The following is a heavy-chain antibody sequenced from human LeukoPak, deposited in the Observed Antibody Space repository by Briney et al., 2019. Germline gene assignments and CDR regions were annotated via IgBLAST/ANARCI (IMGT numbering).Heavy chain of an antibody. J-gene: IGHJ4*02. CDR2: INHSGST. V-gene: IGHV4-34*01. CDR3: ARNNYVWGRPFAY. CDR1: GGSFSGYY. D-gene: IGHD3-16*01. Sequence: SETLSLTCAVYGGSFSGYYWSWIRQPPGKGLEWIGEINHSGSTNYNPSLKSRVTISVDTSKNQFSLKLSSVTAADTAVYYCARNNYVWGRPFAYWGQGTLVTVSS.